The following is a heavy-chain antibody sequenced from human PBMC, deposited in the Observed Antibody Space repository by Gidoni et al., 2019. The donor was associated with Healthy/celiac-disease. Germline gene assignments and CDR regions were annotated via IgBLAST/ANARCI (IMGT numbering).Heavy chain of an antibody. CDR1: GGTFSSYT. CDR3: ASQAYDSSGYYLGPFDY. V-gene: IGHV1-69*02. CDR2: IIPILGIA. J-gene: IGHJ4*02. Sequence: QVQLVQSGAEVKKPGSSVKVSCKASGGTFSSYTISWVRQAPGQGLEWMGRIIPILGIANYAQKCQGRVTITADKSTSTAYMELSSLRSEDTAVYYCASQAYDSSGYYLGPFDYWGQGTLVTVSS. D-gene: IGHD3-22*01.